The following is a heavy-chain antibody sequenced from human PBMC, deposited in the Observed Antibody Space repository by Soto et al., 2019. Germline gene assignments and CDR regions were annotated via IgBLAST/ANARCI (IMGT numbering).Heavy chain of an antibody. J-gene: IGHJ3*02. CDR3: AGTYDGSGPNSGAYAFDI. Sequence: LSLTCSVSGGSISSYYWSWIRQPPGKGLEWIAYIYYSGTSYNPSLKSRVSISLDTSKNQFSLKLSSVTAADTAVYYCAGTYDGSGPNSGAYAFDIWGQGTMVTVSS. V-gene: IGHV4-59*01. D-gene: IGHD3-22*01. CDR2: IYYSGT. CDR1: GGSISSYY.